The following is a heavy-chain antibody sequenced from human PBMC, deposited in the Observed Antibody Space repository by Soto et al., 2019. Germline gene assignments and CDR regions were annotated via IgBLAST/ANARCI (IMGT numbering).Heavy chain of an antibody. CDR1: GFTFDSQW. Sequence: ESLRLACAASGFTFDSQWVHCFRQAPVKVLEFVSAITSNGGSKYYADSVRGRFTISRDNSNNTLYLQMDSLRPEDMAVYFCVRGWGYLAYWGQGVLVTASS. CDR3: VRGWGYLAY. V-gene: IGHV3-64*02. J-gene: IGHJ4*02. CDR2: ITSNGGSK. D-gene: IGHD7-27*01.